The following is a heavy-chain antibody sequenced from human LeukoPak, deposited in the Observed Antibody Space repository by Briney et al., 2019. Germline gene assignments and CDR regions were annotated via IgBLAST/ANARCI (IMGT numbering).Heavy chain of an antibody. V-gene: IGHV3-7*01. J-gene: IGHJ3*02. CDR1: GFTISSHW. D-gene: IGHD4-17*01. CDR3: ARGHYGLGI. Sequence: GGSLRLSCAASGFTISSHWMTWVRQTPGKGLEWVAHINQDGSEKNCVDSVTGRFTISRDNAKNSLYLQLNSLRAEDTALYYCARGHYGLGIWGQGTMVTVSS. CDR2: INQDGSEK.